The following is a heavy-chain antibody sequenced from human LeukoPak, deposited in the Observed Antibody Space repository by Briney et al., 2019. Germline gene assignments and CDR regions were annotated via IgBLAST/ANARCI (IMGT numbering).Heavy chain of an antibody. Sequence: SETLSLTCTVSGYSINSGHYWGWIRQPPGKGLEWIGNIYHSGSTFYNPSLKSRVTISLDTSKNHFSLKLSSVTAADAAVYYCARAGYSYGTGYYFDYWGQGALVTVSS. CDR1: GYSINSGHY. CDR2: IYHSGST. J-gene: IGHJ4*02. CDR3: ARAGYSYGTGYYFDY. D-gene: IGHD5-18*01. V-gene: IGHV4-38-2*02.